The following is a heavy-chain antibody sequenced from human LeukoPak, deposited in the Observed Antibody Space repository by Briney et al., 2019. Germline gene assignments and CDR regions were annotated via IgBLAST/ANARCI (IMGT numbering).Heavy chain of an antibody. D-gene: IGHD2-8*01. V-gene: IGHV4-34*01. CDR1: GGSFSGYY. CDR2: INHSGST. J-gene: IGHJ4*02. Sequence: SETLSLTCAVYGGSFSGYYWSWIRQPPGKGLEWIGEINHSGSTNYNPSLKSRVTISVDTSKNQFSLKLSSVTAADTAVYYCASILYPGFDYWGQGTLATVSS. CDR3: ASILYPGFDY.